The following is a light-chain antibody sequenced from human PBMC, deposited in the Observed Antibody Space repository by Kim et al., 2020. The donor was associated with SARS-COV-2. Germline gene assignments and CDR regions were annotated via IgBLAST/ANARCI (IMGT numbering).Light chain of an antibody. J-gene: IGKJ2*01. V-gene: IGKV1-5*03. CDR1: QSVGSS. CDR2: KAS. Sequence: SASTGDRVTITCLTSQSVGSSLAWYQQRPGKAPKLLINKASNLETGVPSRFSGSGSATQFTLTISSLQPDDSATYYCQQYNSYPENFGQGTKLEI. CDR3: QQYNSYPEN.